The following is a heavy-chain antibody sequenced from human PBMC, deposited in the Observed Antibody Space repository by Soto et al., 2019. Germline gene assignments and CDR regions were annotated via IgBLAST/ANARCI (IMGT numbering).Heavy chain of an antibody. CDR3: ARTPTYYDSSGYYLGEYYFDY. D-gene: IGHD3-22*01. CDR2: IYYSGST. V-gene: IGHV4-31*03. J-gene: IGHJ4*02. CDR1: GGSISSGGYY. Sequence: LSLPCTVSGGSISSGGYYWSWIRQHPGKGLEWIGYIYYSGSTYYNPSLKSRVTISVDTSKNQFSLKLSSVTAADTAVYYCARTPTYYDSSGYYLGEYYFDYWGQGTLVTVSS.